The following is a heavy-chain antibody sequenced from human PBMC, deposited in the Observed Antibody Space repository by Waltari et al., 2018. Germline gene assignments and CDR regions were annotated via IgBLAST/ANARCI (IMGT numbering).Heavy chain of an antibody. V-gene: IGHV1-69*01. J-gene: IGHJ2*01. CDR3: AGIAVAGTYWYFDL. CDR1: GGTFSSYA. CDR2: IIPIFGTA. Sequence: QVQLVQSGAEVKKPGSSVKVSCKASGGTFSSYAIIWVRQAPGQGLEWMGGIIPIFGTANYAQKFQGRVTINADESTSTAYMELSSLRSEDTAVYYCAGIAVAGTYWYFDLWGRGTLVTVSS. D-gene: IGHD6-19*01.